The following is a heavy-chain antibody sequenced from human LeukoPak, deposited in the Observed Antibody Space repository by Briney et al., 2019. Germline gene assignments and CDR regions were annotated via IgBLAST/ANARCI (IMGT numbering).Heavy chain of an antibody. V-gene: IGHV3-74*01. D-gene: IGHD3-16*01. CDR2: ISPDGSIT. J-gene: IGHJ4*02. CDR3: AREFMIGSSLLRYFDY. Sequence: GGSLRLSCAAPGFTFSNYWIHWLRQAPGEGPVWVSRISPDGSITHFADSVEGRFTLSRDNAKSLVYLQMNSLRVEESAVYYCAREFMIGSSLLRYFDYWGQGTLVTVSS. CDR1: GFTFSNYW.